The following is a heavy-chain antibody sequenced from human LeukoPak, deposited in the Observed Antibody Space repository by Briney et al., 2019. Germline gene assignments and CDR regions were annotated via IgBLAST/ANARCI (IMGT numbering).Heavy chain of an antibody. J-gene: IGHJ4*02. CDR3: ARAIGSCLGGIFDY. CDR1: GVTFSSYW. V-gene: IGHV3-7*01. Sequence: GGSLRLSCAASGVTFSSYWMSWVRQAPGKGLEWVANIKQDGGEKYYVDSVKGRFTISRDNDKNSLYLQMNSLRAEDTAVYYCARAIGSCLGGIFDYWGQGTLVTVSS. CDR2: IKQDGGEK. D-gene: IGHD1-26*01.